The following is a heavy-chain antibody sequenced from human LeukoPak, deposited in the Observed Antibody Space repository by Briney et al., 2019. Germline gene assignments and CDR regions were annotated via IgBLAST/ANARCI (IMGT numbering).Heavy chain of an antibody. D-gene: IGHD1-26*01. CDR1: GYGFTSYS. CDR2: MNPNSGNT. V-gene: IGHV1-8*03. Sequence: ASLKVSCKASGYGFTSYSISWVRQATGQGLEWMGWMNPNSGNTGYTQKFQGRVTISRNTSITTAYMELSSLRSEDTAVYYCARGPKWTGSYYYFDYWGQGTLVTVSS. CDR3: ARGPKWTGSYYYFDY. J-gene: IGHJ4*02.